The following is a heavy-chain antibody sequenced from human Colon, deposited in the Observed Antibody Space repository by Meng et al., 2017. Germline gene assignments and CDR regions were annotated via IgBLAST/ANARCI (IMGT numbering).Heavy chain of an antibody. CDR2: MSDSGTT. J-gene: IGHJ4*02. V-gene: IGHV4-31*03. D-gene: IGHD4-17*01. Sequence: QVHLHESGPGLVRPPDDLSLVCTVSGGSIKSGGYHWSWVRQPPGKGLEYIGFMSDSGTTDYNPSLRSRVSISEIGSSKNQFSLTLRSVTAADTATYFCARDTLYGTDYWGQGVLVTVSS. CDR1: GGSIKSGGYH. CDR3: ARDTLYGTDY.